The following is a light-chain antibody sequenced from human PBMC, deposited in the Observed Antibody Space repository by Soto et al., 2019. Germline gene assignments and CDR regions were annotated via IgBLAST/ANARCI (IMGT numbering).Light chain of an antibody. CDR2: EVT. V-gene: IGLV2-14*01. Sequence: QSALTQPASVSASPGQSITISCTGASSDIGGYKYVSWYQQHPGKAPKLMIYEVTNRPSGVSNRFSGSKSGNTASLTISGLQAEDEADYYCSSYTISNTLVLFGGGTKVTVL. CDR3: SSYTISNTLVL. J-gene: IGLJ2*01. CDR1: SSDIGGYKY.